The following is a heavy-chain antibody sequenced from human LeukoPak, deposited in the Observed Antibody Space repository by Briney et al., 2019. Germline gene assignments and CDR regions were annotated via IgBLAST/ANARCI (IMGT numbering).Heavy chain of an antibody. D-gene: IGHD3-16*01. CDR2: INSDGSST. CDR1: GFTFSSFW. Sequence: PGGSLRLSCAASGFTFSSFWMHWVRQAPGKGLVWVSRINSDGSSTTYAGSVKGRFTISRDNAKNTLYLQINSLRGEDTAVYYCTRGGGYFDYWGQGTLVTVSS. V-gene: IGHV3-74*01. CDR3: TRGGGYFDY. J-gene: IGHJ4*02.